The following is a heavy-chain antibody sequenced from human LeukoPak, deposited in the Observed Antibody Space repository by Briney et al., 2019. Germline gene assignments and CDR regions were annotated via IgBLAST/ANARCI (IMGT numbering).Heavy chain of an antibody. D-gene: IGHD3-3*01. CDR3: ARDRAKYDSTDYFYY. J-gene: IGHJ4*02. CDR1: VYTFTDYF. Sequence: ASVTVSFTTSVYTFTDYFIYWVRQAPGQGLELIGWINPNRGGTNYAQKFQGRVTMTRDTSISTAYMELSRLRSDDTAAYYCARDRAKYDSTDYFYYLGRGALVAVSS. V-gene: IGHV1-2*02. CDR2: INPNRGGT.